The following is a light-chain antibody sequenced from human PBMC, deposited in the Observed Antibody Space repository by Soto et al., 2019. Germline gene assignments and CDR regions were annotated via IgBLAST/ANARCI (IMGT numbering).Light chain of an antibody. CDR3: QQYGSARTT. V-gene: IGKV3-20*01. CDR2: GAS. Sequence: EIVLTQSPGTLSLSPGERATLSCRASQSVTSNYVAWYQQTPRQAPRLLFFGASIRATGIPDRFSGSGSGTDFTLTNSRLEPEDSAVYHCQQYGSARTTVGQGTKVDIK. J-gene: IGKJ1*01. CDR1: QSVTSNY.